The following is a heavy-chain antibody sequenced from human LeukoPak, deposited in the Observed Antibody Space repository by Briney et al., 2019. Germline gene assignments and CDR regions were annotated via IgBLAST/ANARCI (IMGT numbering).Heavy chain of an antibody. CDR3: ARSQEVYMGATMFDDY. V-gene: IGHV4-34*01. J-gene: IGHJ4*02. Sequence: SETLSLTCAVYGGSFSGYYWSWIRQPPGKGLEWIGEINHSGSTNYNPSLKSRVTISVDTSKNQFSLQLNSVTPEDTAVYYCARSQEVYMGATMFDDYWGQGTLVTVSS. CDR1: GGSFSGYY. CDR2: INHSGST. D-gene: IGHD1-26*01.